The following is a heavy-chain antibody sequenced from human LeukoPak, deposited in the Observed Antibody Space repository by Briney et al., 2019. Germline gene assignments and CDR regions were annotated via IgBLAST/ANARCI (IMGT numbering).Heavy chain of an antibody. J-gene: IGHJ6*02. D-gene: IGHD2-15*01. V-gene: IGHV4-59*01. CDR3: ARLDPLVVPDLGMDV. CDR2: FQYGGNS. CDR1: GSSITAFY. Sequence: SETLSLTCNVSGSSITAFYWSWIRQSPGKGLEWIGSFQYGGNSKYNPSLKSRVAMSVDTSKRQLSLKLSSVTAADTAVYYCARLDPLVVPDLGMDVWGQGTTVTVSS.